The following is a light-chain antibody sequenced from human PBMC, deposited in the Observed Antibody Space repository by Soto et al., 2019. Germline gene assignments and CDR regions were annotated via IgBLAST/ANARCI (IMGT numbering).Light chain of an antibody. CDR2: DAS. Sequence: DIQMNHSRSTLSASIVERVTISCRASQSISSWLAWYQQKPGKAPKLLIYDASRLESGVPSRFSGSGSGTEFTLTISSLQPDDFATYYCQQYNSYWTFGQGTKVDI. CDR1: QSISSW. J-gene: IGKJ1*01. CDR3: QQYNSYWT. V-gene: IGKV1-5*01.